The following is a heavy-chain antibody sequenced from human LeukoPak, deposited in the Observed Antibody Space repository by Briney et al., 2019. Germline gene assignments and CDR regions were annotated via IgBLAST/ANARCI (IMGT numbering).Heavy chain of an antibody. V-gene: IGHV3-23*01. D-gene: IGHD4-17*01. CDR2: ISGSGGRT. Sequence: GGSLRLSCAASGFSFSSHGMSWVRQVPGKGLEWVSSISGSGGRTYYANSVKGRFTISRDNSKNTLYLQMNSLRAEDTAVYYCATTVTTRVDYWGQGTLVTVSS. CDR1: GFSFSSHG. CDR3: ATTVTTRVDY. J-gene: IGHJ4*02.